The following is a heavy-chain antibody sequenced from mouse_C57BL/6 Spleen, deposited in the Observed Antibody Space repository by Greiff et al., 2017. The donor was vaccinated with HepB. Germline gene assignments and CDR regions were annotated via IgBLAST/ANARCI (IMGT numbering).Heavy chain of an antibody. Sequence: VQLQQSGPELVKPGASVKISCKASGYAFSSSWMNWVKQRPGKGLEWIGRIYPGVGDTNYNGKFKGKATLTADKSSSPAYMQLSSLKSEDSAVYFCAEGGTTVVATNYWGQGTTLTVSS. CDR1: GYAFSSSW. CDR3: AEGGTTVVATNY. CDR2: IYPGVGDT. J-gene: IGHJ2*01. D-gene: IGHD1-1*01. V-gene: IGHV1-82*01.